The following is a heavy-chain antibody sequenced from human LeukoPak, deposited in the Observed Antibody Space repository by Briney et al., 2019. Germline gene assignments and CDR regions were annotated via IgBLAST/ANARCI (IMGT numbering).Heavy chain of an antibody. V-gene: IGHV3-23*01. D-gene: IGHD4-17*01. CDR1: GFSFRSYA. CDR3: AKDDAGVTTVTLFDY. J-gene: IGHJ4*02. CDR2: ISGSGGNT. Sequence: PGGSLRLSCAASGFSFRSYAMSWVRQAPGKGLEWVSGISGSGGNTYYADSVKGRFTISRDNSKNTLYLQMNSLRAEDTAVYYCAKDDAGVTTVTLFDYWGQGTLVTVSS.